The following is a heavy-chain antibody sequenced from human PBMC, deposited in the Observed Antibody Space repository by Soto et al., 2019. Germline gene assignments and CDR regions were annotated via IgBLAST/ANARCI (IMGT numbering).Heavy chain of an antibody. Sequence: RASVKVSCKASGDTFSRSSIIWVRQAPGQGLEYMATVIPLLGTTYYADAFQGRVTITADRSTKMVYMEVISPSSDDTAVYFCARSGLRHPHNTYLYYGVDVWGQGTKVTVSS. CDR2: VIPLLGTT. J-gene: IGHJ6*02. CDR1: GDTFSRSS. V-gene: IGHV1-69*08. CDR3: ARSGLRHPHNTYLYYGVDV. D-gene: IGHD1-1*01.